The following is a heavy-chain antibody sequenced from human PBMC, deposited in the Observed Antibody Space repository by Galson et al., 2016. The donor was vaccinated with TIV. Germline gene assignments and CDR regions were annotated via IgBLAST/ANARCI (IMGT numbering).Heavy chain of an antibody. CDR3: ARDLDSTVTAPFDY. CDR2: INPNSGDT. J-gene: IGHJ4*02. CDR1: GYTFTGYY. D-gene: IGHD4-17*01. Sequence: SVKVSCKASGYTFTGYYMHWVRQAPGQGLEWMGWINPNSGDTNYAQNFQDRVTMTRDTSIRTAYMELSRLKSDDTAVCYCARDLDSTVTAPFDYWGQGTLVTISS. V-gene: IGHV1-2*02.